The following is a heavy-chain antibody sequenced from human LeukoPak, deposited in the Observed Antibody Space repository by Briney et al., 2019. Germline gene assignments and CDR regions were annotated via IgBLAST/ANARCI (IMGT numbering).Heavy chain of an antibody. V-gene: IGHV3-11*01. Sequence: GGSLRLSCAASGFTFSDYYMSWIRQAPGKGLEWVSYISSSGSTIYYADSVKGRFTISRDNAKNSLYLQMNSLRAEDTAVYYCARLYYYDSSGYYPRGRFDPWGQGTLVTVSS. CDR2: ISSSGSTI. J-gene: IGHJ5*02. CDR1: GFTFSDYY. CDR3: ARLYYYDSSGYYPRGRFDP. D-gene: IGHD3-22*01.